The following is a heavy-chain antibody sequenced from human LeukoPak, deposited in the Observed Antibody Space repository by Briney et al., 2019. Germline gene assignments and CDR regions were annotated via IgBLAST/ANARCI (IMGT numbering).Heavy chain of an antibody. CDR2: MNPNSGNT. J-gene: IGHJ5*02. CDR3: ARARARVAAAGTNWFGP. D-gene: IGHD6-13*01. Sequence: VASVKVSCKASGYTFTSYDINWVRQATGQGLEWMGWMNPNSGNTGYAQKFQGRVTMTRNTSIGTAYMELSSLRSEDTAVYYCARARARVAAAGTNWFGPWGQGTLVTVSS. CDR1: GYTFTSYD. V-gene: IGHV1-8*01.